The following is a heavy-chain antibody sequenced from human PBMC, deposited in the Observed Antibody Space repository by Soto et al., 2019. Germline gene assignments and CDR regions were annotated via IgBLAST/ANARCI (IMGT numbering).Heavy chain of an antibody. J-gene: IGHJ6*02. CDR2: ISYDGSHK. D-gene: IGHD6-19*01. V-gene: IGHV3-30*18. CDR1: GFTFGRYG. Sequence: QVQLVESGGGVVQPGRSLRLSCAASGFTFGRYGMHWVRQAPGKVLEWVAVISYDGSHKYYADSVKGRFTISRDNSKNTLYLQMNSLRAEDTAVYYCAKDGPGGWQFYGMDVWGQGTTVTVSS. CDR3: AKDGPGGWQFYGMDV.